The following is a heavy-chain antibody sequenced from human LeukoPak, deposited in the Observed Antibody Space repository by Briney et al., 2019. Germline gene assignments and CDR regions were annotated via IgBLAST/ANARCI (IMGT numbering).Heavy chain of an antibody. CDR3: IRGGIQVSGIDAFDI. CDR1: GCTFSSYD. D-gene: IGHD5/OR15-5a*01. CDR2: IGIAGGT. Sequence: PWGSLRLSCAAYGCTFSSYDLHWVRQPPGRGLEWVSAIGIAGGTYYPDSVTGRFTISRENVKISMYLQMNSLKDGDTAVYYCIRGGIQVSGIDAFDIWGQGTMVTVSS. J-gene: IGHJ3*02. V-gene: IGHV3-13*01.